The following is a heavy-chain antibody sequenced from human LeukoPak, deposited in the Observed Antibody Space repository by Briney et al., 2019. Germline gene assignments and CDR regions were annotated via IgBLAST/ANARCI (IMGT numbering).Heavy chain of an antibody. V-gene: IGHV4-59*01. D-gene: IGHD2-15*01. CDR2: IYYSGST. CDR3: AREDLIEAFQH. CDR1: GGSISSYY. J-gene: IGHJ1*01. Sequence: PSETLSLTCTVSGGSISSYYWSWIRQPPGKGLEWIGYIYYSGSTNYNPSLKSRVTISVDTSKNQFSLKLSSVTAADTAVSYGAREDLIEAFQHWGQGTLVTVSS.